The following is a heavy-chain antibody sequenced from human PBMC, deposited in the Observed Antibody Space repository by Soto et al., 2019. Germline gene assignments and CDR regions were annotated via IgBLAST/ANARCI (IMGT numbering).Heavy chain of an antibody. J-gene: IGHJ6*02. CDR3: ARQLDEDIVVVPASRANYYYAMDV. Sequence: PVESLKISCKASGYSFTSYWIGCVRQMPGKDQEWMGISYPGDSYTRYRPSCWCQVTISADMSISTSYLQSSSLKASDTAMYYCARQLDEDIVVVPASRANYYYAMDVWGQGTTVTVSS. D-gene: IGHD2-2*01. V-gene: IGHV5-51*01. CDR2: SYPGDSYT. CDR1: GYSFTSYW.